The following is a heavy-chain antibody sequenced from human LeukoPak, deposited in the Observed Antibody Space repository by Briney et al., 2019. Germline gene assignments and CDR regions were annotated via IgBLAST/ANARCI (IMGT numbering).Heavy chain of an antibody. V-gene: IGHV4-39*07. J-gene: IGHJ4*02. CDR3: ASQAYCGGDCYSDFDY. CDR1: GGSISSSSYY. D-gene: IGHD2-21*02. CDR2: IYYSGST. Sequence: SETLSLTCTVSGGSISSSSYYWGWIRQPPGKGLEWIGSIYYSGSTYYNPSLKSRVTISVDTSKNQFSLKLSSVTAADTAVYHCASQAYCGGDCYSDFDYWGQGTLVTVSS.